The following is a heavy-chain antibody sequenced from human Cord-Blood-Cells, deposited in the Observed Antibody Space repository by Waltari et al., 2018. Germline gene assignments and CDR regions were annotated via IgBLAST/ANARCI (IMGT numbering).Heavy chain of an antibody. J-gene: IGHJ6*02. CDR3: ASGGDYYYCGMDV. CDR2: NNPGSVGT. V-gene: IGHV1-2*06. Sequence: QVQLVQSGAEVKKPGASVKVSCKASGYTFTGYYMHWVRQAPGQGLEWMGRNNPGSVGTNYAQKFKGRVTMARDTSVRTAYLEMSGLRANDTAVYYCASGGDYYYCGMDVWGQGTTVTVSS. D-gene: IGHD3-10*01. CDR1: GYTFTGYY.